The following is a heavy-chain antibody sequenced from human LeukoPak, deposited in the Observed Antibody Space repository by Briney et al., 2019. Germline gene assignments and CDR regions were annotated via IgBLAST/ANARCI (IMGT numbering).Heavy chain of an antibody. J-gene: IGHJ4*02. CDR3: AKDIQGYSYGSLFDY. Sequence: PGGSLRLSCAASGFTFSSYGMHWVRQAPGKGLEWVAVISYDGSNKYYAGSVKGRFTISRDNSKNTLYLQMNSLRAEDTAVYYCAKDIQGYSYGSLFDYWGQGTLVTVSS. CDR1: GFTFSSYG. V-gene: IGHV3-30*18. D-gene: IGHD5-18*01. CDR2: ISYDGSNK.